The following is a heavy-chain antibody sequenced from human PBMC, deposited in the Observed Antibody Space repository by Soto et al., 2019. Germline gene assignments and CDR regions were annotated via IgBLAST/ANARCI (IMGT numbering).Heavy chain of an antibody. D-gene: IGHD6-13*01. CDR2: IYYSGTT. CDR1: GGSISKYY. J-gene: IGHJ4*02. V-gene: IGHV4-59*08. Sequence: PSETRSLTCTVAGGSISKYYWSWIRQTPGKGLEWIGYIYYSGTTNYNPSLESRVTISVDTSKKQFFLRLTSVTAADTAVYYCASQSFSSSWSRFDYWGQGTPVTVSS. CDR3: ASQSFSSSWSRFDY.